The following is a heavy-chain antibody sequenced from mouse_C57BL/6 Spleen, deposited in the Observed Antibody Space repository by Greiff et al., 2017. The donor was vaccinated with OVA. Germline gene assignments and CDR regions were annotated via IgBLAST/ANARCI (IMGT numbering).Heavy chain of an antibody. J-gene: IGHJ4*01. Sequence: QVQLQQPGAELVKPGASVKMSCKASGYTFTSYWITWVKQRPGQGLEWIGDIYPGSGSTNYNEKFKSKATLTVDTSSSTAYLQLSSLTSDDSAVYYCARAYYYGSSSIYYAMDYWGQGTSVTVSS. CDR2: IYPGSGST. D-gene: IGHD1-1*01. CDR1: GYTFTSYW. V-gene: IGHV1-55*01. CDR3: ARAYYYGSSSIYYAMDY.